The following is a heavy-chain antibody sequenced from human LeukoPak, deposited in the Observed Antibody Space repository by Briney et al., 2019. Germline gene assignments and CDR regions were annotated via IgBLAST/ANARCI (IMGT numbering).Heavy chain of an antibody. Sequence: GGSLRLSCAASGFTFSTYSMNWVRQAPGKGLEWVSSISSSSTYIYYADSVKGRFTISRDNAKNSLYLQMNSLRAEDTAVYYCAREGTITINTFRGQGTLVTVSS. V-gene: IGHV3-21*01. D-gene: IGHD3-10*01. CDR3: AREGTITINTF. CDR2: ISSSSTYI. CDR1: GFTFSTYS. J-gene: IGHJ4*02.